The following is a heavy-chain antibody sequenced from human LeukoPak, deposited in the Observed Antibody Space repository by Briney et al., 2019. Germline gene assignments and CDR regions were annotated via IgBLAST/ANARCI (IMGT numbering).Heavy chain of an antibody. D-gene: IGHD6-19*01. V-gene: IGHV4-30-2*01. CDR3: ARGSSGWYGSFDY. J-gene: IGHJ4*02. CDR2: IYHSGST. CDR1: GGSISSGGYY. Sequence: SQTLSLTCTVSGGSISSGGYYWSWIRQPPGKGLEWIGYIYHSGSTYYNPSLKSRVTISVDRSKNQFSLKLSSVTAADTAVYYCARGSSGWYGSFDYWGQGTLVTVSS.